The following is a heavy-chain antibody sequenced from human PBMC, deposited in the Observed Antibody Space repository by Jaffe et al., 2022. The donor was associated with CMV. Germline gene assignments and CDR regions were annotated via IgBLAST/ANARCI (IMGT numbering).Heavy chain of an antibody. J-gene: IGHJ6*03. Sequence: QVQLVQSGAEVKEPGASVKVSCNVSGYTFTTYGIGWVRQAPGQGLEWMGWVSPYNGNTNYAQKFLGRVTMTADTSTNTAYMELRSLRSDDTAVYYCAREVNYYDTSGYRNHYHYYYMDVWGKGTTVTVSS. CDR2: VSPYNGNT. CDR3: AREVNYYDTSGYRNHYHYYYMDV. V-gene: IGHV1-18*04. D-gene: IGHD3-22*01. CDR1: GYTFTTYG.